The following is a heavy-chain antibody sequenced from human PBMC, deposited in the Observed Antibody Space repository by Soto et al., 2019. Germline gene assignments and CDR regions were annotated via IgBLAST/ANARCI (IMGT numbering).Heavy chain of an antibody. D-gene: IGHD4-17*01. CDR2: IYHSGST. Sequence: SETLSLTCAVSGGSISSSNWWSWVRQPPGKGLEWIGEIYHSGSTNYNPSLKSRVTISVDKSKNQFSLKLSSVTAADTAVYYCARGTTTVPPYYYYYGMDVWGQGTTVTVSS. V-gene: IGHV4-4*02. CDR3: ARGTTTVPPYYYYYGMDV. CDR1: GGSISSSNW. J-gene: IGHJ6*02.